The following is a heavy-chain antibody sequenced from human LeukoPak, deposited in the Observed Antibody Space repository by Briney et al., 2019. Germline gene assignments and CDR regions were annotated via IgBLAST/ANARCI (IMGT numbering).Heavy chain of an antibody. CDR1: GFTFSTYA. D-gene: IGHD3-22*01. Sequence: GGSLRLSCAASGFTFSTYAMSWVRQAPGMGLEWVSAISFSGGTTYYADSVKGRFTISRDNAKNTVYLQMNSLRAEDTAVYYCARGLYYYDTGYWGQGTLVTVSS. V-gene: IGHV3-23*01. J-gene: IGHJ4*02. CDR3: ARGLYYYDTGY. CDR2: ISFSGGTT.